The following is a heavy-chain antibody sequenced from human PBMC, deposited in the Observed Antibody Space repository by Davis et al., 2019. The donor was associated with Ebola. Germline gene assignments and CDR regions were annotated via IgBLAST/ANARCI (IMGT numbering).Heavy chain of an antibody. CDR3: ARVNAVTGYSRSDT. CDR2: ISSIWGNI. D-gene: IGHD3-9*01. V-gene: IGHV3-64*04. Sequence: GGLLRPPFSAPGSTFPANCMHWLRQPPGKGLVSPSPISSIWGNIFYPDSVKGRFTISRDNAKNSLYLEMNSLRAEDTALYHCARVNAVTGYSRSDTWGQGALVTGST. J-gene: IGHJ5*02. CDR1: GSTFPANC.